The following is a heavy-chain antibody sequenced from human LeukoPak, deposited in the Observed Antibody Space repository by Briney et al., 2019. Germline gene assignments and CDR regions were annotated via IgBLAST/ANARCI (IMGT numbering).Heavy chain of an antibody. CDR2: IYYSGSS. CDR3: ARHVSGSAMMHYFDY. Sequence: SETLSLTCNVSGASIRSGRNYWGWIRQSPGKGLEWIGSIYYSGSSSYNPSLLSRVSISVDTSKNHISLKVFSLTAADTALYYCARHVSGSAMMHYFDYWGQGNLVTVSS. CDR1: GASIRSGRNY. D-gene: IGHD5-18*01. J-gene: IGHJ4*02. V-gene: IGHV4-39*01.